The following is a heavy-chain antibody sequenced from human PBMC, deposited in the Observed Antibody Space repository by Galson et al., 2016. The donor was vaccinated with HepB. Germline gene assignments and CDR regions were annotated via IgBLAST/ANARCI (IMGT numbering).Heavy chain of an antibody. CDR1: XXXFTXXW. D-gene: IGHD1-26*01. CDR2: XWPXXSDT. CDR3: ARPAVGTGSAXFDL. V-gene: IGHV5-51*01. J-gene: IGHJ4*02. Sequence: QSGAEVKKPGESLKISXXGSXXXFTXXWIXXXRQXXGKGXXWMXXXWPXXSDTRYXPSFQGQVTXSAXXSTMTAYLQXSSLKASDTAIYYCARPAVGTGSAXFDLWGQGTLXIVSS.